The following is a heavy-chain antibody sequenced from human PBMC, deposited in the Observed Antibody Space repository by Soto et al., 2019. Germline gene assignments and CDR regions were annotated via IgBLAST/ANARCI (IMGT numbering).Heavy chain of an antibody. V-gene: IGHV3-30*18. D-gene: IGHD6-25*01. CDR2: ISNDESNK. CDR3: TKEAAAFDV. Sequence: QVQLVESGGGVVQPGRSLRLSCAASGFTFSTYGMHWVRQAPGKGLEWVAFISNDESNKYYADSVKGRFTISRDNSKNALYLQMNSLRAEDTAVCYCTKEAAAFDVWGQGTMVPVSS. CDR1: GFTFSTYG. J-gene: IGHJ3*01.